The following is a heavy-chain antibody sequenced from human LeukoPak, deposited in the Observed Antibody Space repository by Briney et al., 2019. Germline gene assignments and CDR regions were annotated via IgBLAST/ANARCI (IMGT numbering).Heavy chain of an antibody. D-gene: IGHD3-22*01. CDR2: IYYSGST. Sequence: SETLSLTCTVSGGSISSYYWSWIRQPPGKGLEWIGYIYYSGSTNYNPSLKSRLTISLDTSKKQFSLKLSSVTAADTAIYYCASSYFYDGNRYFDYWGQGALVTVSS. CDR1: GGSISSYY. CDR3: ASSYFYDGNRYFDY. V-gene: IGHV4-59*08. J-gene: IGHJ4*02.